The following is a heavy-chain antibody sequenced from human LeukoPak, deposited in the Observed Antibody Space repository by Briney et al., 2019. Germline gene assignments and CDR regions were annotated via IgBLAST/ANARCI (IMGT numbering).Heavy chain of an antibody. J-gene: IGHJ6*02. Sequence: PGGSLGLSCAASGFTFSSYAMHWVRQAPGKGLEWVAVISYDGSNKYYADSVKGRFTISRDNSKNTLYLQMNSLRAEDTAVYYCAREYYDFWSGYYTYYYYGMDVWGQGTTVTVSS. CDR1: GFTFSSYA. D-gene: IGHD3-3*01. V-gene: IGHV3-30-3*01. CDR2: ISYDGSNK. CDR3: AREYYDFWSGYYTYYYYGMDV.